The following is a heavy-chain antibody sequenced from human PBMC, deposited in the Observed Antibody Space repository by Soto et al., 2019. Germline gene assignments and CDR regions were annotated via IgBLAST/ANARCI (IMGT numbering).Heavy chain of an antibody. D-gene: IGHD6-13*01. CDR2: IYYSGST. CDR1: GGSISSYY. V-gene: IGHV4-59*01. Sequence: QVQLQESGPGLVKPSETLSLTCTVSGGSISSYYWSWIRQPPGKGLEWIGYIYYSGSTNYNPSLTSRVTISVDTSKNQFSLKLSSVTAADTAVYYCAREGVSSSWYKYSGMGVWGQGTTVTVSS. CDR3: AREGVSSSWYKYSGMGV. J-gene: IGHJ6*02.